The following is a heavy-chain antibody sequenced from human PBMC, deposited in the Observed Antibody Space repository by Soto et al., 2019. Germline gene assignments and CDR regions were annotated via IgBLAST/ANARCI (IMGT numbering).Heavy chain of an antibody. V-gene: IGHV4-4*02. Sequence: SETLSLTCAVSGGSISSSNWWSWVRQPPGKGLEWIGEIYHSGSTNYNPSLKSRVTISVDKSKNQFSLKLSSVTAADTAVYYRATRHYDILTGYSYYFDYWGQGTLVTVSS. CDR1: GGSISSSNW. D-gene: IGHD3-9*01. CDR3: ATRHYDILTGYSYYFDY. CDR2: IYHSGST. J-gene: IGHJ4*02.